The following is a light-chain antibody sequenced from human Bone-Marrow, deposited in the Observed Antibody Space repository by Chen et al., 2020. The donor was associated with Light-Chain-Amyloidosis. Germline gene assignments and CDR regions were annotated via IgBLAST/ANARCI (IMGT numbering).Light chain of an antibody. V-gene: IGLV3-21*02. CDR1: NIGSTS. CDR3: QVWDRSSDRPV. CDR2: DDS. Sequence: SYVLTQPSSVSVAPGQTATIACGGNNIGSTSVHWYQQTPGQAPLLVVYDDSDRHSGIPERLPGSNSGNTATLTISRVEAGDEADYYCQVWDRSSDRPVFGGGTKLTVL. J-gene: IGLJ3*02.